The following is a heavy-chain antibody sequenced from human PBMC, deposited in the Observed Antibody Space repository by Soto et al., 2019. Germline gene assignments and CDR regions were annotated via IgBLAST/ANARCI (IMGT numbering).Heavy chain of an antibody. J-gene: IGHJ4*02. CDR1: GGSVSSGSYY. Sequence: KASETLSLTCTVSGGSVSSGSYYWSWIRQPPGKGLEWIGYIYYSGSTNYNPSLKSRVTISVDTSKNQFSLKLSSVTAADTAVYYRERNRPRAWQGCFDYWGRGTRVTVAS. CDR2: IYYSGST. CDR3: ERNRPRAWQGCFDY. V-gene: IGHV4-61*01. D-gene: IGHD1-26*01.